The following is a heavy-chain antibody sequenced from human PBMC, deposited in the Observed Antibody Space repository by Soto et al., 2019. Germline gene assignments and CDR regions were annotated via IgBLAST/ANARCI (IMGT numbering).Heavy chain of an antibody. V-gene: IGHV3-23*01. CDR3: ASVPIWCGSSSCYTEGFDS. Sequence: EVQLLDSGGGWVQPGGSLRLSCVASGFVFSDYAMSWVRQAPGKGLEWVSAISAGGSDTYYADSVKGRFTVSRVNSKNTLYLQMNTLRAEETAIYYCASVPIWCGSSSCYTEGFDSWGQGTLVTVSS. CDR1: GFVFSDYA. J-gene: IGHJ4*02. CDR2: ISAGGSDT. D-gene: IGHD2-2*01.